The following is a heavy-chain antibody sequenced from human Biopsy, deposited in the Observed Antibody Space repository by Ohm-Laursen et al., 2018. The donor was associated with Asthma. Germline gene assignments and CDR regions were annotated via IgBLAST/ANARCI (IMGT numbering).Heavy chain of an antibody. V-gene: IGHV1-18*01. J-gene: IGHJ6*02. CDR1: GYTFNSAG. D-gene: IGHD3-10*01. CDR3: ARAVDYSHYYGIDV. CDR2: ISVYNGNT. Sequence: SVKVSCKTSGYTFNSAGITWARQAPGQGLEWMGWISVYNGNTKVAQKLQDRVTMTTDTSTSTAYMELRSLRSDDTAVYFCARAVDYSHYYGIDVWGQGTTVTVS.